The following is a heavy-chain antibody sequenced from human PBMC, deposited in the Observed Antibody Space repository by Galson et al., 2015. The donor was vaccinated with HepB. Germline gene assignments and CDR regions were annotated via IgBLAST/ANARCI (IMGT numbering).Heavy chain of an antibody. J-gene: IGHJ6*02. D-gene: IGHD6-13*01. CDR3: AKRSQYSSSWGRTQYFYYYGMDV. CDR2: ISYDGSNK. CDR1: GFTFSSYG. V-gene: IGHV3-30*18. Sequence: LRLSCAASGFTFSSYGMHWVRQAPGKGLEWVAFISYDGSNKYYADSVKGRFTTSRDNSKNTLFLQMNSLRAEDTAMYYCAKRSQYSSSWGRTQYFYYYGMDVWGQGTTVTVSS.